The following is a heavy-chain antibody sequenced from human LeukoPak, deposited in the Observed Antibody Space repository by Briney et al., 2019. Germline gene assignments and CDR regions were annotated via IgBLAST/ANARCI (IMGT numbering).Heavy chain of an antibody. CDR3: ARACSGGSCSLDY. J-gene: IGHJ4*02. D-gene: IGHD2-15*01. V-gene: IGHV4-34*01. CDR2: INHSGST. Sequence: SETLSLTCAVYGGSFSGYYWSWIRQPPGKGLEWIGEINHSGSTNYNPSLKSRVTISVDTSKNQFSLKLSSVTAADTAVYYCARACSGGSCSLDYWGQGTLVTVSS. CDR1: GGSFSGYY.